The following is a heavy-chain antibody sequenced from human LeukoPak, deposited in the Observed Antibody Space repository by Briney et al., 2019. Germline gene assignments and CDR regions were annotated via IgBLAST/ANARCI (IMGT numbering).Heavy chain of an antibody. V-gene: IGHV3-7*03. Sequence: GGSLRLSCAASGFTFSGYWMSWVRQAPGKGLEWVANIKQDGSEKYYVDSVKGRFTISRDNAKNSLYLQMNSLRAEDTAVYYCARDRASEYYYYYGMDVWGKGTTVTVSS. CDR2: IKQDGSEK. CDR1: GFTFSGYW. J-gene: IGHJ6*04. CDR3: ARDRASEYYYYYGMDV. D-gene: IGHD3-10*01.